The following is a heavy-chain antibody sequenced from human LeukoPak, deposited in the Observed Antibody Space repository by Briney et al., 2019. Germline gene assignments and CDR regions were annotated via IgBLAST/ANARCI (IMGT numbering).Heavy chain of an antibody. CDR2: IWYDGSNK. V-gene: IGHV3-33*06. J-gene: IGHJ6*03. CDR1: GFTFSSYG. D-gene: IGHD1-26*01. CDR3: AKDGPPRGYYYYMDV. Sequence: PGRSLRLSCAASGFTFSSYGMHWVRQAPGKGLEWVAVIWYDGSNKYYADSVKGRFTISRDNSKNTLYLQMNSLRAEDTAVYYCAKDGPPRGYYYYMDVWGKGTTVTVSS.